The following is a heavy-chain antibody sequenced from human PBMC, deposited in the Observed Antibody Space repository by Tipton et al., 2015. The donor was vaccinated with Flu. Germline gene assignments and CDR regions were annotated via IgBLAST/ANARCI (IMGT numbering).Heavy chain of an antibody. CDR2: IGTSGDT. CDR1: GFTFSSYG. D-gene: IGHD6-13*01. CDR3: ARGPLPDSNWYNGMDV. V-gene: IGHV3-13*01. J-gene: IGHJ6*02. Sequence: SLRLSCEASGFTFSSYGVHWVRQATGKGLEWVSGIGTSGDTYYAGSVKGRFTISRENAKNSLYLQMNSLRAGDTAVYYCARGPLPDSNWYNGMDVWGQGTTVTVFS.